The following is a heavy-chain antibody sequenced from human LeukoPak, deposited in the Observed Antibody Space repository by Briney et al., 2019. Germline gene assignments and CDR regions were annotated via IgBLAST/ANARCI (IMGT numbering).Heavy chain of an antibody. Sequence: ASVKVSCKASGYTFTGYYMHWVRQAPGQGLEWMGWINPNSGGTNYAQKFQGRVTMTRDTSISTAYMELSRLRSDDTAVYYCARASMVRGVIISYYYYMDVWGKGTTVTVSS. D-gene: IGHD3-10*01. J-gene: IGHJ6*03. CDR2: INPNSGGT. CDR1: GYTFTGYY. CDR3: ARASMVRGVIISYYYYMDV. V-gene: IGHV1-2*02.